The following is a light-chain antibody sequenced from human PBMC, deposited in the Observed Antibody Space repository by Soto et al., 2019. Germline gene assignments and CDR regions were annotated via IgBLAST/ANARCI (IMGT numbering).Light chain of an antibody. CDR3: QSYDSSLSGYV. Sequence: QSVLTQPPSVSGAPGQRVTISCTGSSSNIGAGYDVHWYQQLPGTAPKLLIYGNSNRTSGVPDRFSGSKSGTSASLAITGLQAEDEADYYCQSYDSSLSGYVCGTGTKVTVL. V-gene: IGLV1-40*01. CDR1: SSNIGAGYD. CDR2: GNS. J-gene: IGLJ1*01.